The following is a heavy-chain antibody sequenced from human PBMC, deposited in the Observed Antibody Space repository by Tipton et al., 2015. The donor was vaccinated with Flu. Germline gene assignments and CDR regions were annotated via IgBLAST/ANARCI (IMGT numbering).Heavy chain of an antibody. CDR1: GGSLSGYY. CDR2: INHSGST. J-gene: IGHJ5*02. V-gene: IGHV4-34*01. D-gene: IGHD4-17*01. CDR3: DADGEAFDP. Sequence: TLSLTCAVYGGSLSGYYWSWIRQSPGKGLEWIGEINHSGSTNYNPSLKSRLTISLDTSKNQFSLKLTSVAAADTAVYYCDADGEAFDPWGPGTLVTVSS.